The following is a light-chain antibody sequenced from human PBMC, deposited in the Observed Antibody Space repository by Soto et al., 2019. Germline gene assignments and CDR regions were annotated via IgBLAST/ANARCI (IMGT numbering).Light chain of an antibody. CDR1: SSDVGGYNY. V-gene: IGLV2-14*01. Sequence: QSALTQPASVSGSPGQSITISCTGTSSDVGGYNYVSWYQQHPGKDPKLMIYDVSNRPSGVSNRFSGSKSGNTASLTISGLQAEDEADYYCSSYTSSSPLVFGGGTKLTCL. CDR3: SSYTSSSPLV. J-gene: IGLJ2*01. CDR2: DVS.